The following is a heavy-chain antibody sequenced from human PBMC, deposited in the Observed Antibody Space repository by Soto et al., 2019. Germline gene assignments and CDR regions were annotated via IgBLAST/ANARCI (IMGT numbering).Heavy chain of an antibody. CDR2: INHTGGT. J-gene: IGHJ6*02. V-gene: IGHV4-34*01. CDR3: ARVTALEILEWLWPERLDYYYYGMDV. CDR1: GGSVNGYY. Sequence: LSLTCAVYGGSVNGYYWNWIRQPPGKGLEWIGEINHTGGTHYNPSLKSRVTMSVDTSKNQFSLRLSSVTAADTAIYYCARVTALEILEWLWPERLDYYYYGMDVWGQGTTVTVSS. D-gene: IGHD3-3*01.